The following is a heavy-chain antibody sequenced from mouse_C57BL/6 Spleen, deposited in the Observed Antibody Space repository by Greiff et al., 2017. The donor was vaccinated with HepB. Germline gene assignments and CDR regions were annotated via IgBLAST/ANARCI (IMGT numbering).Heavy chain of an antibody. V-gene: IGHV1-82*01. CDR3: ARFEYYDYDGGDY. D-gene: IGHD2-4*01. Sequence: QVQLKESGPELVKPGASVKISCKASGYAFSSSWMNWVKQRPGKGLEWIGRIYPGDGDTNYNGKFKGKATLTADKSSSTAYMQLSSLTSEDSAVYFCARFEYYDYDGGDYWGQGTTLTVSS. J-gene: IGHJ2*01. CDR2: IYPGDGDT. CDR1: GYAFSSSW.